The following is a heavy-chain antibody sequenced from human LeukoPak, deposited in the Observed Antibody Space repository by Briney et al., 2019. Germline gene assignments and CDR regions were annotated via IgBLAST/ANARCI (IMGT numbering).Heavy chain of an antibody. Sequence: GGSLRLSCAASGFTFSDYAMSWVRQALGKGLKWVSVIRGSGGSTYNADSVKGRFTISRDNSKNILYLQMNSLRAEDTAVYYCAKSIESAVTTNPYFDFWGQGALVTVSS. CDR1: GFTFSDYA. J-gene: IGHJ4*02. V-gene: IGHV3-23*01. D-gene: IGHD4-17*01. CDR2: IRGSGGST. CDR3: AKSIESAVTTNPYFDF.